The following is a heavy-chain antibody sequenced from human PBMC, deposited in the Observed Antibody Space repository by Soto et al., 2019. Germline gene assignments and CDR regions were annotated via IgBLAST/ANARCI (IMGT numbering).Heavy chain of an antibody. V-gene: IGHV4-39*01. J-gene: IGHJ4*02. D-gene: IGHD5-18*01. CDR2: IYYSGST. CDR3: ARSGGYSYGRLDY. CDR1: GGSISSRSYY. Sequence: SEPLSLTCTVSGGSISSRSYYWGRIRQPPGKGLEWIGSIYYSGSTYYNPSLKSRVTISVDTSKNQFSLKLSSVTAADTAVYYCARSGGYSYGRLDYWGQGTLVTVSS.